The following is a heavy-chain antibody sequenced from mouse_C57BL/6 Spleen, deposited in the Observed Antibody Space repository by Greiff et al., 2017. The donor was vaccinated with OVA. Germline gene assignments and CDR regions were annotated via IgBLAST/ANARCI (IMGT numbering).Heavy chain of an antibody. V-gene: IGHV1-80*01. J-gene: IGHJ2*01. CDR2: IYPGDGDT. Sequence: VQLQESGAELVKPGASVKISCKASGYAFSSYWMNWVKQRPGKGLEWIGQIYPGDGDTNYNGKFKGKATLTADKSSSTAYMQLSSLTSEDSAVYFCARSHDDGYYNYWGQGTTLTVSS. CDR1: GYAFSSYW. D-gene: IGHD2-3*01. CDR3: ARSHDDGYYNY.